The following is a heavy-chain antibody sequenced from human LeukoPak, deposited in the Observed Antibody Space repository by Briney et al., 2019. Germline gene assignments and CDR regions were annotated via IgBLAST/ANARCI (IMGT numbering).Heavy chain of an antibody. J-gene: IGHJ5*02. V-gene: IGHV4-31*03. CDR3: ARAPGNHWFDP. CDR2: IYYDGTT. Sequence: SETLSLTCTVSGGSISSDDYYWSWIRQHPGKGLEWIGYIYYDGTTYYNPSLKSRLTISVDTSKNQFSLKLNSLTAADTAVYYCARAPGNHWFDPWGQGTLVTVSS. CDR1: GGSISSDDYY.